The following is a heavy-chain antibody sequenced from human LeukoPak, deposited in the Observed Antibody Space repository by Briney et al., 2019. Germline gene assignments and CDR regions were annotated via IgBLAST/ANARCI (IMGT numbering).Heavy chain of an antibody. J-gene: IGHJ6*02. CDR2: ISGSGGST. V-gene: IGHV3-23*01. CDR1: GFTFSSYA. CDR3: AKGSFMVRFYGMDV. D-gene: IGHD3-10*01. Sequence: GGSLSLSCAASGFTFSSYAMSWVRQAPGKGLEWVSAISGSGGSTYYADSVKGRFTISRDNSKNTLYLQMNSLRAEDTAVYYCAKGSFMVRFYGMDVWGQGTTVTVSS.